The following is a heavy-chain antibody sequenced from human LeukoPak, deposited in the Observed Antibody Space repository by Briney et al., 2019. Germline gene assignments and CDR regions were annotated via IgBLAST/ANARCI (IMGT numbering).Heavy chain of an antibody. J-gene: IGHJ4*02. V-gene: IGHV5-51*01. CDR2: IYPGDSDT. Sequence: GASLQTSCKGSGYIFTSYWIAWVRQLSGKGLEWMGIIYPGDSDTRYSPSFQGQVTMSADKSISTAYLQWSSLKASDTAMYYCARLGSNSLDYWGQGTLVTVSP. CDR3: ARLGSNSLDY. CDR1: GYIFTSYW. D-gene: IGHD4-23*01.